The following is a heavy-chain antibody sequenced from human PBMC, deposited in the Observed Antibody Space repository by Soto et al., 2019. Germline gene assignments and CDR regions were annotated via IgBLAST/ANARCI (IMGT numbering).Heavy chain of an antibody. CDR1: GGSFSGYY. CDR3: ARTRRLDTAMATTPKNYYGMDV. Sequence: SETLSLTCAVYGGSFSGYYWSWIRQPPGKGLEWIGEINHSGSTNYNPSLKSRVTISVDTSKNQFSLKLSSVTAADTAVYYCARTRRLDTAMATTPKNYYGMDVWGQGTTVTVSS. V-gene: IGHV4-34*01. CDR2: INHSGST. J-gene: IGHJ6*02. D-gene: IGHD5-18*01.